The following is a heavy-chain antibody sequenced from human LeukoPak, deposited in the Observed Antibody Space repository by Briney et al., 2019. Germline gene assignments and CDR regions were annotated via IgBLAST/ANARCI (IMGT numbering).Heavy chain of an antibody. CDR1: GGSISSYY. J-gene: IGHJ3*02. D-gene: IGHD3-9*01. V-gene: IGHV4-59*01. Sequence: SETLSLTCTVSGGSISSYYWSWIRLPPGKGLEWIGYLSKSGNTNYSPSLKSRVTILGDTSKNQFFLKLSSVTAADTAVYYCARARYVNSFYAFDIWGQGTLVTVSS. CDR2: LSKSGNT. CDR3: ARARYVNSFYAFDI.